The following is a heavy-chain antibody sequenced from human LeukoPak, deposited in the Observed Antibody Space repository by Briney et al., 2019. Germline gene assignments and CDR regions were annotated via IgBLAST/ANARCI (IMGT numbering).Heavy chain of an antibody. CDR2: IIPIFGKA. Sequence: SVKVSCKASGGTFSTYAVSWVRQAPGQGLEWMGGIIPIFGKADYAQKFQDRVTITADESTSTAYMELSSLRSDDAAVYYCARVDLWFGPFDPWGQGTLVTVSS. CDR1: GGTFSTYA. CDR3: ARVDLWFGPFDP. V-gene: IGHV1-69*13. J-gene: IGHJ5*02. D-gene: IGHD3-10*01.